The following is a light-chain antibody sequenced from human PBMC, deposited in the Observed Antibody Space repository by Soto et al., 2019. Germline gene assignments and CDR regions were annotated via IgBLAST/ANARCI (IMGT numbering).Light chain of an antibody. V-gene: IGKV1-27*01. CDR1: RGIDNS. CDR3: QKYNKAPWI. Sequence: DIQVTQSPPSLSASVGDRVTITCRASRGIDNSLAWYQQVPGKAPKLLIYAASALQSGVPSRFRGSGSGTSFILTITSLQPEDVATYYCQKYNKAPWIFGQGTKVEV. CDR2: AAS. J-gene: IGKJ1*01.